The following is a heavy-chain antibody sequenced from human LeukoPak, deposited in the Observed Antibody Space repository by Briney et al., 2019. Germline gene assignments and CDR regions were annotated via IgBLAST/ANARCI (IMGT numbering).Heavy chain of an antibody. J-gene: IGHJ4*02. CDR3: ARLALQEVGATQTYYLDY. CDR1: GGSISSYY. Sequence: PSETLSLTCTVSGGSISSYYWSWIRQPPGKGLEWIGEINHSGSTNYNPSLKSRVTISVDTSKIQFSLKLSSVTAADTAVYYCARLALQEVGATQTYYLDYWGQGTLVTVSS. D-gene: IGHD1-26*01. V-gene: IGHV4-34*01. CDR2: INHSGST.